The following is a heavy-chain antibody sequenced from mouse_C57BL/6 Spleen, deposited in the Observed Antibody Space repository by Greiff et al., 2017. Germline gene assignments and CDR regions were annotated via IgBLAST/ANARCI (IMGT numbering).Heavy chain of an antibody. CDR3: ARDGSNIRDYAMDY. D-gene: IGHD1-1*01. CDR2: IDPSDSET. CDR1: GYTFTSYW. J-gene: IGHJ4*01. V-gene: IGHV1-52*01. Sequence: QVQLKQPGAELVRPGSSVKLSCKASGYTFTSYWMHWVKQRPIQGLEWIGNIDPSDSETHYNQKFKDKATLTADKSSSTAYMQLSSLTSEDSAVYYCARDGSNIRDYAMDYWGQGTSVTVSS.